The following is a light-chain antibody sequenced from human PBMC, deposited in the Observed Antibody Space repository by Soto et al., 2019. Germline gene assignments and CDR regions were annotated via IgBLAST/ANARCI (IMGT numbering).Light chain of an antibody. CDR2: GAS. Sequence: EIVMTQSPATLSVSPGERATLSCRASPSVSSNLAWYQQKPGQAPRLLIYGASTRATGIPARFSGSGSGTEFTLTISSLQSEDFAVYYCRQYNNWPPWTFGQGTKVDIK. CDR1: PSVSSN. J-gene: IGKJ1*01. V-gene: IGKV3-15*01. CDR3: RQYNNWPPWT.